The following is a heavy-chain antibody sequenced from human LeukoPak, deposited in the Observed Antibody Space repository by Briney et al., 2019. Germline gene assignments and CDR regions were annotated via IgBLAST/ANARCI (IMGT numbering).Heavy chain of an antibody. CDR3: TRGLPYSGTWYLDY. J-gene: IGHJ4*02. CDR1: GFTFSTYS. D-gene: IGHD6-13*01. CDR2: ITSSSNYI. Sequence: PGGSLRLSCAASGFTFSTYSLIWVRQAPGKGLEWVSAITSSSNYIYYADSVKGRFTISRDNAKNSLYLQMNSLRAEDTAVYYCTRGLPYSGTWYLDYWGQGTLVTVSS. V-gene: IGHV3-21*01.